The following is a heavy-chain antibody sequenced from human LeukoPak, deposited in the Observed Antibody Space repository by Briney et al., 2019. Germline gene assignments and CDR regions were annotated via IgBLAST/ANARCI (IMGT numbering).Heavy chain of an antibody. CDR2: MRHDGGEI. CDR3: ARDFRASLGESSPLSNY. V-gene: IGHV3-7*01. D-gene: IGHD3-10*01. J-gene: IGHJ4*02. Sequence: GGSLRLSCAASGFTFSHSLMNWVRQAPGKGLEWVATMRHDGGEIYYVDSVKGRFTISRDNAKNSLYLQMNSLRAEDTAVYYCARDFRASLGESSPLSNYWGQGTLVTVSS. CDR1: GFTFSHSL.